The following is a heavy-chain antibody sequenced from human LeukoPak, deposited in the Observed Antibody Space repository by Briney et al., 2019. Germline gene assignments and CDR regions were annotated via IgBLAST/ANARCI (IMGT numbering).Heavy chain of an antibody. Sequence: SETLSLTCTVSGGSTSNSTYYWAWIRQPPGKGLEWIGSIYYSGSTYYSPSLKSRVTISVDTSKNQFSLQLNSVTPEDTAVYYCAKGEKYSGRVFDCWGQGTLVTVSS. J-gene: IGHJ4*02. V-gene: IGHV4-39*01. CDR2: IYYSGST. CDR1: GGSTSNSTYY. CDR3: AKGEKYSGRVFDC. D-gene: IGHD1-26*01.